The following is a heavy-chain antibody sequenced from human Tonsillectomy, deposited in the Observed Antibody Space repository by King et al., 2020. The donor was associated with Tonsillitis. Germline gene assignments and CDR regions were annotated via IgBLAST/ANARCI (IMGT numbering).Heavy chain of an antibody. CDR1: GFTFSDYY. CDR2: ISSSSTYT. V-gene: IGHV3-11*05. D-gene: IGHD1-26*01. CDR3: ARDTSSGSYITFDI. Sequence: VQLVESGGGLVKPGGSLRLSCAASGFTFSDYYMSWIRHAPGKGLEWVSYISSSSTYTTYADSVKGRFTISRDNANNSLFLQMYSLRAEDTAVYYCARDTSSGSYITFDIWGQGTVVTVSS. J-gene: IGHJ3*02.